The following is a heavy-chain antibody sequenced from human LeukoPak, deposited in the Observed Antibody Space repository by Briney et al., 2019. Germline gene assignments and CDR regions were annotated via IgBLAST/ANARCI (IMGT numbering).Heavy chain of an antibody. CDR2: ISAYNGNT. Sequence: ASVKVSCKASGYTFTSYGISWVRQAPGQGLEWMGWISAYNGNTNYAQKLQGRVTMTTDTSTSTAYMELRSLRSDDTAVYYCARDLYYYGSGSYYNKPPKYYMDVWGKGTTVTVSS. CDR1: GYTFTSYG. CDR3: ARDLYYYGSGSYYNKPPKYYMDV. D-gene: IGHD3-10*01. J-gene: IGHJ6*03. V-gene: IGHV1-18*01.